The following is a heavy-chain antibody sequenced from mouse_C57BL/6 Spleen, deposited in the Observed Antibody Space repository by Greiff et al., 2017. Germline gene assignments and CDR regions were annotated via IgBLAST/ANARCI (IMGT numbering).Heavy chain of an antibody. CDR2: IYPGSGNT. CDR3: AMGTGSCFAY. J-gene: IGHJ3*01. CDR1: GYTFTDYY. D-gene: IGHD4-1*01. Sequence: VKLQQSGAELVRPGASVKLSCKASGYTFTDYYINWVKQRPGPGLEWIARIYPGSGNTYYNEKFKGKATLTAEKSSSTAYMQLSSLTSEDSAVYFCAMGTGSCFAYWGQGTLVTVSA. V-gene: IGHV1-76*01.